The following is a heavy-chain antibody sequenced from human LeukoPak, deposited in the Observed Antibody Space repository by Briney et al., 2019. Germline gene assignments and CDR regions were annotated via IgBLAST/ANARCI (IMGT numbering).Heavy chain of an antibody. CDR2: FDPEDGET. CDR1: GYTLTELS. D-gene: IGHD1-26*01. CDR3: ATGGSYRGGHNWFDP. Sequence: ASVKVSCKVSGYTLTELSMHWVRQAPGKGLEWMGGFDPEDGETIYAQKFQGRVTMTEDTSTDTAYMELSSLRSEDTAVYYCATGGSYRGGHNWFDPWGQGTLVTVSS. V-gene: IGHV1-24*01. J-gene: IGHJ5*02.